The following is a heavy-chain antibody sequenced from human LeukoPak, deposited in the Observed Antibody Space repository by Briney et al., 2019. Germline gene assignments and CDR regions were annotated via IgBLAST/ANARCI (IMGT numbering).Heavy chain of an antibody. CDR3: ARGGEIVGDSLYFHP. CDR2: IYYSGST. D-gene: IGHD1-26*01. Sequence: SETLSLTCTVSGGSISSYYWSWIRQPPGKGLEWIGYIYYSGSTNYNPSLKSRVTISIYRSTNQFSLKLSSVTAADTAVYYCARGGEIVGDSLYFHPWGQGTLVTVSS. J-gene: IGHJ1*01. V-gene: IGHV4-59*01. CDR1: GGSISSYY.